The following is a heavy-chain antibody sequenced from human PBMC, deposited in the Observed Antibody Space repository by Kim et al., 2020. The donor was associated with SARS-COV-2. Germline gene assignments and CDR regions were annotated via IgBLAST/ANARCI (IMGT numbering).Heavy chain of an antibody. CDR1: GYTFTSYA. D-gene: IGHD3-3*01. CDR3: ARESGTVVTIFGVVIIPVGGMDV. CDR2: INTNTGNP. J-gene: IGHJ6*02. Sequence: ASVKVSCKASGYTFTSYAMNWVRQAPGQGLEWMGWINTNTGNPTYAQGFTGRFVFSLDTSVSTAYLQISSLKAEDTAVYYCARESGTVVTIFGVVIIPVGGMDVWGQGTTVTVSS. V-gene: IGHV7-4-1*02.